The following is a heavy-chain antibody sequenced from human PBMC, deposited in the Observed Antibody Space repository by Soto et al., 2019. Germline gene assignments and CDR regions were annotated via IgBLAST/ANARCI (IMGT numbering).Heavy chain of an antibody. CDR2: INVDGTET. CDR3: ARDKEVLLTNYGMAV. CDR1: RFTFLSYW. Sequence: LRLSFTAPRFTFLSYWIHWVRQAPGKGLVWVSDINVDGTETWYADSVKGRFTISRDNDKKTLYLHMTGLRVDDTGVYYCARDKEVLLTNYGMAVWGQGTTVTVSS. V-gene: IGHV3-74*01. J-gene: IGHJ6*02.